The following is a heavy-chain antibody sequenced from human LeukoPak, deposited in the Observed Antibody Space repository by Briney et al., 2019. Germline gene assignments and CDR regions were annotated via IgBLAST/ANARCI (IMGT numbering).Heavy chain of an antibody. D-gene: IGHD3-9*01. CDR3: ARGGYDILTGSYYFDY. CDR1: GGSISSGSYY. J-gene: IGHJ4*02. Sequence: SETLSLTCTVSGGSISSGSYYWSWFRQPAGKGLEWIGRIYTSGSTNYNPSLKSRVTISVDTSKNQFSLKLSSVAAADTAVYYCARGGYDILTGSYYFDYWGQGTLVTVSS. CDR2: IYTSGST. V-gene: IGHV4-61*02.